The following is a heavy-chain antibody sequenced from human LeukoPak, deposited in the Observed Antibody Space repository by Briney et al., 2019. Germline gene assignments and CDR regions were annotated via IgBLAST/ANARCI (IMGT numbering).Heavy chain of an antibody. CDR1: GGSISSSSYY. CDR3: ARDAYSSSSG. Sequence: SETLSLTCTVSGGSISSSSYYWSWIRQPPGKGLEWIGEINHSGSTNYNPSLKSRVTISVDTSKNQFSLKLSSVTAADTAVYYCARDAYSSSSGWGQGTLVTVSS. D-gene: IGHD6-6*01. V-gene: IGHV4-39*07. J-gene: IGHJ4*02. CDR2: INHSGST.